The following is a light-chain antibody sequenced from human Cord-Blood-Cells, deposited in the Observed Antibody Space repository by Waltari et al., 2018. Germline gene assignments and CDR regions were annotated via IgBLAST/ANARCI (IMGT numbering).Light chain of an antibody. CDR1: SSDVGGYHS. V-gene: IGLV2-8*01. CDR3: SSYAGSNNVV. CDR2: EVS. J-gene: IGLJ2*01. Sequence: QSALTQPPSASGSPGQSVTISCTGTSSDVGGYHSVSWYQQHPGKAPNLMIYEVSKRPSGVPDRFSGSKSGNTASLTVSGLQAEDEADYYCSSYAGSNNVVFGGGTKLTVL.